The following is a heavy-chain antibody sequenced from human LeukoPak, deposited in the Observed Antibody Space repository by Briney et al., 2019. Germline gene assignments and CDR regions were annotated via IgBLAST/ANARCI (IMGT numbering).Heavy chain of an antibody. CDR1: GYSFTTYW. Sequence: GESLKISCKGSGYSFTTYWIAWVRQMPGKGLECMGIIYPSDSDTRYSPSFQGQVTISADKSITTAYLQWSSLKASDTAIYYCARQRSSATMQNFHYWGQGTLVTVSS. J-gene: IGHJ4*02. CDR3: ARQRSSATMQNFHY. D-gene: IGHD5-12*01. V-gene: IGHV5-51*01. CDR2: IYPSDSDT.